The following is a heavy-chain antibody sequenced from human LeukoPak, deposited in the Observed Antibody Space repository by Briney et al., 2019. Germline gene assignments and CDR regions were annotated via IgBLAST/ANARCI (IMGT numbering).Heavy chain of an antibody. CDR1: GYTFTSYD. CDR3: ARDQYSSGWYYSWFDP. J-gene: IGHJ5*02. Sequence: GASVKVSCKASGYTFTSYDINWVRQATGQGLEWMGWMNPNSGNTGYAQKFQGRVTMTRNTSISTAYMELSSLRSEDTAVYYCARDQYSSGWYYSWFDPWGQGTLVTVSS. D-gene: IGHD6-19*01. V-gene: IGHV1-8*01. CDR2: MNPNSGNT.